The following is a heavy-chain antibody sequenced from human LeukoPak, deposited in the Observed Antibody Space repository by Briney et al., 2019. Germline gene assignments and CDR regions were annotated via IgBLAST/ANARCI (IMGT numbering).Heavy chain of an antibody. CDR1: GGSISSGGYY. D-gene: IGHD5-24*01. CDR3: AREGRDGYPIGTLGY. Sequence: SETLSLTCTVSGGSISSGGYYWSWIRQPPGKGLEWIGYIYHSGSTYYNPSLKSRVTISVDRSKNQFSLKLSSVTAADTAVYYCAREGRDGYPIGTLGYWGQGTLVTVSS. CDR2: IYHSGST. J-gene: IGHJ4*02. V-gene: IGHV4-30-2*01.